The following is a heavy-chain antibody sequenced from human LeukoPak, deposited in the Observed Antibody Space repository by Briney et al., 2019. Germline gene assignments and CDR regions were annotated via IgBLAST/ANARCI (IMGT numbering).Heavy chain of an antibody. D-gene: IGHD2-2*01. CDR2: IYTSGST. Sequence: TSETLSLTYTVSGGSNSSGSYYWSWIRQPAGKGLEWIGRIYTSGSTNYNPSLKSRVTISVDTSKNQFSLKLSSVTAADTAVYYCARGGSFFCSSTSCYRGRYNWFDPWGQGTLVTVSS. J-gene: IGHJ5*02. CDR1: GGSNSSGSYY. V-gene: IGHV4-61*02. CDR3: ARGGSFFCSSTSCYRGRYNWFDP.